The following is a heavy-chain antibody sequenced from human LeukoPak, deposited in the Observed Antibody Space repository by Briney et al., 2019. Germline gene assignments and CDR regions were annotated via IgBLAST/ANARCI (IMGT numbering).Heavy chain of an antibody. V-gene: IGHV5-51*01. Sequence: GESLKISCKGSGYSFTSYWIGWVRQMPGKGLEWMGIIYPGDSDTKYSPSLQGQVTISADSSTAYLQWSSLKASDTAMYYCARSGGNFYSSTWYGHWGQGTLVTVSS. CDR2: IYPGDSDT. CDR1: GYSFTSYW. CDR3: ARSGGNFYSSTWYGH. J-gene: IGHJ1*01. D-gene: IGHD6-13*01.